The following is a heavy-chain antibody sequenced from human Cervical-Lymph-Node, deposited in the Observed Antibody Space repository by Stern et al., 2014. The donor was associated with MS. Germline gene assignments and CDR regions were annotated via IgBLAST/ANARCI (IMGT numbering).Heavy chain of an antibody. CDR3: ARKALSMDHYFDS. Sequence: QVQLVQSGPGLVKPSETLSLTCTVSGASIRTYYWSWIRQPPGRGLEWVGYAFHTGTTIYNPSLKSRVTISLDTSKNQFSLILRSVTAADTAVYYCARKALSMDHYFDSWGQGALVTVSS. D-gene: IGHD2-2*03. V-gene: IGHV4-59*01. CDR1: GASIRTYY. J-gene: IGHJ4*02. CDR2: AFHTGTT.